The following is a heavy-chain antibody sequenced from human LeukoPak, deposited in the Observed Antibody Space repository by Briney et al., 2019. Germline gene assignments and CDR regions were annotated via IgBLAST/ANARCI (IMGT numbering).Heavy chain of an antibody. Sequence: GGSLRLSCAASGLTFSNAYMGWVRQAPGKGLEWVGRIKSNVDGGTTDYAEPVKGRFTISRDDSKNTLYLQMNSLKSEDTAVYYCTTGGPHYDGYPLDFWGLGTLVTVSS. CDR1: GLTFSNAY. J-gene: IGHJ4*02. D-gene: IGHD3-16*01. CDR2: IKSNVDGGTT. CDR3: TTGGPHYDGYPLDF. V-gene: IGHV3-15*01.